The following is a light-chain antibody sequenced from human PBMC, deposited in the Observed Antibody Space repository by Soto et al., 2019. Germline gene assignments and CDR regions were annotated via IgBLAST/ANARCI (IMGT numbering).Light chain of an antibody. V-gene: IGLV4-60*02. Sequence: QSVLTQSSSVSSSLGSSVKLTCTLNSDYRNHIIAWHQQQPGKAPRYLMKLESSGSYNKGSGIPDRFSGSSSGADRYLTISNVQFEDEADYYCETWDSNIWVFGGGTKLTVL. CDR3: ETWDSNIWV. J-gene: IGLJ3*02. CDR2: LESSGSY. CDR1: SDYRNHI.